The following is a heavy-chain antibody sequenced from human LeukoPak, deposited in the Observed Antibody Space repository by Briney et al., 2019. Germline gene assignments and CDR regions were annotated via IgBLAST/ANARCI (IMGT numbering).Heavy chain of an antibody. J-gene: IGHJ4*02. CDR3: ASTGLEARYSYFDN. CDR1: GFTFSNYW. V-gene: IGHV3-7*05. D-gene: IGHD5-12*01. Sequence: GGSLRLSCAASGFTFSNYWMSWVRQAPGKGLEWVANIKQDGSEKYYVDSVKGRFTISRDNAKNSLYLQMNSLRAEDTAVYYCASTGLEARYSYFDNWGQGTLATVSS. CDR2: IKQDGSEK.